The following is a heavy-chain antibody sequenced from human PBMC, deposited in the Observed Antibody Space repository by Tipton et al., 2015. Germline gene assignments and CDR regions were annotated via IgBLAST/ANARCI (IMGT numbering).Heavy chain of an antibody. Sequence: TLSLTCTVSGGSVSSRNYYWSWIRQPPGKGLELIGYIYYTGDTKYNPSLKSRVTISVDTSKNQFSLNLSSVTAADTAVYYCATAYYFDSRAAYYFDNWGQGTLVTVSS. CDR2: IYYTGDT. CDR1: GGSVSSRNYY. J-gene: IGHJ4*02. CDR3: ATAYYFDSRAAYYFDN. V-gene: IGHV4-61*01. D-gene: IGHD3-22*01.